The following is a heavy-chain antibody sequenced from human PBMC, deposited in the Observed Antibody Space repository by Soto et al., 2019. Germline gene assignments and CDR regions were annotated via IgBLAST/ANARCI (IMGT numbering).Heavy chain of an antibody. D-gene: IGHD5-18*01. CDR3: ARVRYSYDPLDY. Sequence: PGQGLEWMGWISAYNGNTNYAQKLQGRVTMTTDTSTSTAYMELRSLRSDDTAVYYCARVRYSYDPLDYWGQGTLVTVSS. J-gene: IGHJ4*02. CDR2: ISAYNGNT. V-gene: IGHV1-18*01.